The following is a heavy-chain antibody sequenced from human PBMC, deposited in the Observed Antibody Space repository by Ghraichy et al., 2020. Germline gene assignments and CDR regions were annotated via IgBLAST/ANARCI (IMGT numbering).Heavy chain of an antibody. D-gene: IGHD1-26*01. CDR3: AKGTSGSYAFDY. CDR2: ISGSGGST. V-gene: IGHV3-23*01. CDR1: GFTFSSYA. J-gene: IGHJ4*02. Sequence: GSLRLSCAASGFTFSSYAMSWVRQAPGKGLEWVSAISGSGGSTYYADSVKGRFTISRDNSKNTLYLQMNSLRAEDTAVYYCAKGTSGSYAFDYWGQGTLVTVSS.